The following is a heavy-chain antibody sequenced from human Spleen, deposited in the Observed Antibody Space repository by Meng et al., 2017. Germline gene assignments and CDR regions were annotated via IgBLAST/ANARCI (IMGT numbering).Heavy chain of an antibody. CDR3: ARGIVGVKSDAFDI. D-gene: IGHD1-26*01. Sequence: GESLKISCAASGFTFSSYAMHWVRQAPGKGLEWVAVISYDGSNKYYADSVKGRFTTSRDNSKNTLYLKMNSLRAEDTAVYYCARGIVGVKSDAFDIWGQGTMVTVSS. CDR1: GFTFSSYA. J-gene: IGHJ3*02. CDR2: ISYDGSNK. V-gene: IGHV3-30*04.